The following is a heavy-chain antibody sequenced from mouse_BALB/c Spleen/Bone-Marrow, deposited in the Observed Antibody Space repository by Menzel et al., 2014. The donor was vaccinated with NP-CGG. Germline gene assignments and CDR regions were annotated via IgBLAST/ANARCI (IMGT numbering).Heavy chain of an antibody. J-gene: IGHJ2*01. Sequence: VQLQESGAELVGPGSSVKISCKASGYAFSAYWMNWVKQRPGQGLEWIGQIYPGDGDTNYSGKFKGKATLTADKSSSTAYMQLSSLTSEDSAVYFCTRSTATFDYWGQGTTLTVSS. D-gene: IGHD1-2*01. V-gene: IGHV1-80*01. CDR3: TRSTATFDY. CDR2: IYPGDGDT. CDR1: GYAFSAYW.